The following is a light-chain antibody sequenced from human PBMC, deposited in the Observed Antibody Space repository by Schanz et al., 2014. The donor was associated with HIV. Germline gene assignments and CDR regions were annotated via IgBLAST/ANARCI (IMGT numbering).Light chain of an antibody. J-gene: IGKJ2*01. CDR3: HQYGHSHYT. CDR1: QSVSSY. V-gene: IGKV3-11*01. Sequence: EIVLTQSPATLSLSPGERATLSCRASQSVSSYLAWNQQKPGQAPRLLIYDASNRATGIPARFSGSGSGTDFTLTISRLEPEDFVVYYCHQYGHSHYTFGLGTKLEIK. CDR2: DAS.